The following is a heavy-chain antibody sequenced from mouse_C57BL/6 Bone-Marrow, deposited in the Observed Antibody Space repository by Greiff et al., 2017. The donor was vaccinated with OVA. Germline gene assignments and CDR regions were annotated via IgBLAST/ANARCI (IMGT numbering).Heavy chain of an antibody. CDR3: AKGNSAWFAY. V-gene: IGHV3-1*01. Sequence: DVKLVESGPGMVKPSQSLSLTCTVTGYSITSGYDWHWIRHFPGNKLEWMGYISYSGSTNYNPSLKSRISITHDTSKNHFFLKLNSVTTEDTATYYCAKGNSAWFAYWGQGTLVTVSA. J-gene: IGHJ3*01. CDR2: ISYSGST. CDR1: GYSITSGYD. D-gene: IGHD2-1*01.